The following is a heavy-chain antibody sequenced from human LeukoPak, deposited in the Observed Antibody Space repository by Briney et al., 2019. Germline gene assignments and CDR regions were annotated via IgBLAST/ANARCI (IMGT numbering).Heavy chain of an antibody. CDR2: LIGKGGST. V-gene: IGHV3-20*04. Sequence: GGSLRSSGAPPGFTFVIMARSWVRHAPGKGLEWASGLIGKGGSTGYADSVKGRFTISRDNAKNSLYLQMNSLRAEDTALYYCARSGVSTGHYYYYYYYMDVWGKGTTVTVSS. D-gene: IGHD4-17*01. J-gene: IGHJ6*03. CDR1: GFTFVIMA. CDR3: ARSGVSTGHYYYYYYYMDV.